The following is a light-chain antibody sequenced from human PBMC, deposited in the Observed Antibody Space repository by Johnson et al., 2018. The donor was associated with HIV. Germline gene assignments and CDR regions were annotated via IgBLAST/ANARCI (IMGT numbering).Light chain of an antibody. CDR2: ENN. CDR1: SSNIGNNY. J-gene: IGLJ1*01. V-gene: IGLV1-51*02. Sequence: HSVLTQPPSVSAAPGQKVTISCSGSSSNIGNNYVSWYQQLPGTAPKLLIYENNKRPSGIPDRFSVSKSGTSATLGITGLQTGDESDYYCGTWDSSLSAFYVFGTGNKVTVL. CDR3: GTWDSSLSAFYV.